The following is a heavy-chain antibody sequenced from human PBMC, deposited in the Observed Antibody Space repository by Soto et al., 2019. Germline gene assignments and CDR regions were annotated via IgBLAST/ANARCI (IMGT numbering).Heavy chain of an antibody. CDR3: ARSRDGYNPGHFDY. Sequence: SATLSLTCTVSGGSISSYYWSWIRQPPGKGLEWIGYIYYSGSTNYNPSLKSRVTISVDTSKNQFSLKLSSVTAADTAVYYCARSRDGYNPGHFDYWGQGTLVTVSS. CDR2: IYYSGST. D-gene: IGHD5-12*01. CDR1: GGSISSYY. V-gene: IGHV4-59*01. J-gene: IGHJ4*02.